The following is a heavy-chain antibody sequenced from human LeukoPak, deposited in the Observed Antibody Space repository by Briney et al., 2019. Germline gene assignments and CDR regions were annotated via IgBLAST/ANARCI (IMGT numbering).Heavy chain of an antibody. CDR3: ARDGSGGSYEN. Sequence: GGSLRLSCAASGFTFSSYSMNWVRQAPGKGLEWVSYISSSSSTIYYADSVKGRFTISRDNAKNSLYLQMNSLRAEDTAVYYCARDGSGGSYENWGQGTLVTVSS. CDR2: ISSSSSTI. V-gene: IGHV3-48*04. D-gene: IGHD1-26*01. CDR1: GFTFSSYS. J-gene: IGHJ4*02.